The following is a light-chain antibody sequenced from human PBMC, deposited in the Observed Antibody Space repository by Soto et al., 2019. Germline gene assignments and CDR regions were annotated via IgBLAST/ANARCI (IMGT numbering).Light chain of an antibody. CDR2: RNN. J-gene: IGLJ3*02. V-gene: IGLV1-47*01. CDR1: SSNIGSNY. Sequence: QSVLTQPPSASGTPGQRVTISCSGSSSNIGSNYVYWYQQLPGTAPKVLIYRNNQRPSGVPDRFSGSKSGTSASLAISGLRSEDEAVYFCAGWDDSLSGWVFGGGTQLTVL. CDR3: AGWDDSLSGWV.